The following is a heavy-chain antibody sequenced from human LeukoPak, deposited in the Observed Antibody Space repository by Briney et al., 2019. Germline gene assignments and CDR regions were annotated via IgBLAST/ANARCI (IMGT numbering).Heavy chain of an antibody. J-gene: IGHJ4*02. CDR1: GASVSGSPYY. V-gene: IGHV4-39*01. CDR2: IYSSGST. D-gene: IGHD1-26*01. Sequence: SETLSLTCTVSGASVSGSPYYWGWIRQPPGKGLEWIGSIYSSGSTYYNASLQSRVTISIETSKNQISLRLNSVTAADTAIYYCSKSGGYGLIDYWGQGTLVTVSS. CDR3: SKSGGYGLIDY.